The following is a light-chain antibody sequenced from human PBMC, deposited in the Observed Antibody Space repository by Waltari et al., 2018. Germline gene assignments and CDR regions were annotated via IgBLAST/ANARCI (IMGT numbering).Light chain of an antibody. CDR3: QSYDTSLSVV. V-gene: IGLV1-40*01. Sequence: QSVLTQPPSVSGAPGQRVTISCTGSGSNIGAGYDVHWYQQLPRAAPKLHIYGSSTRPLGVPDRVFGATSGTSASLAITGLQAEDEADYYCQSYDTSLSVVFGGGTKLTVL. CDR2: GSS. CDR1: GSNIGAGYD. J-gene: IGLJ3*02.